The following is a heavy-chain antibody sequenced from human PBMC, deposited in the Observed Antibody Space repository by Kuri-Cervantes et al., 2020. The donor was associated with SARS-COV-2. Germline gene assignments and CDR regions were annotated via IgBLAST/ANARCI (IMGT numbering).Heavy chain of an antibody. D-gene: IGHD3-16*01. Sequence: GESLKISCVASGFTFRTYAVHWVRQPPGKGLEWVAVISYDESNKYYADSVKGRFTISRDNSKNTLYLQMNSLRVEDSAVFYCARRHWDRAFGDALDFWGPGTTVTVSS. J-gene: IGHJ3*01. CDR2: ISYDESNK. CDR1: GFTFRTYA. CDR3: ARRHWDRAFGDALDF. V-gene: IGHV3-30*04.